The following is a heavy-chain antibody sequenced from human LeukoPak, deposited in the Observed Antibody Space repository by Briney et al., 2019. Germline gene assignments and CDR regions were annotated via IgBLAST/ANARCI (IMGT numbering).Heavy chain of an antibody. CDR1: GGSISSSSYY. Sequence: SETLSLTCTVSGGSISSSSYYWGWIRQPPGKGLEWIGSIYYSGSTYYNPSLKSRVTISVDTSKNQFSLKLSSVTAADTAVYYCARHLYYHDSSGYYPLGYWGQGTLVTVSS. V-gene: IGHV4-39*01. CDR3: ARHLYYHDSSGYYPLGY. CDR2: IYYSGST. J-gene: IGHJ4*02. D-gene: IGHD3-22*01.